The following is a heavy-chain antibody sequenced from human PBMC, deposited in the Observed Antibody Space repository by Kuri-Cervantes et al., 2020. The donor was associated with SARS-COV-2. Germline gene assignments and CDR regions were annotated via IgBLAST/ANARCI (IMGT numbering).Heavy chain of an antibody. CDR2: ISSSGSTI. V-gene: IGHV3-11*04. J-gene: IGHJ6*03. CDR1: GFTFSDYY. D-gene: IGHD2/OR15-2a*01. Sequence: GESLKISCAASGFTFSDYYMSWIRQAPGKGLEWVSYISSSGSTIYYADSVKGRFTISRANAKNSLYLQMNSLRAEDTAVYYCARADFRVSYYYYMDVWGKGTTVTVSS. CDR3: ARADFRVSYYYYMDV.